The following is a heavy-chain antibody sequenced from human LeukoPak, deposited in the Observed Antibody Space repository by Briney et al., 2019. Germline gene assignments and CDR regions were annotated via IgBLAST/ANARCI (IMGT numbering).Heavy chain of an antibody. CDR1: GFTFSSYA. CDR3: AKDPRARRPEAFDY. CDR2: ISGSGGST. V-gene: IGHV3-23*01. Sequence: TWGSLRLSCSASGFTFSSYAMGWLRQAPGKGLEWVLAISGSGGSTYYADSVKVRFTIYRDNSKNTLYLQMNSPRAEDAAVYYCAKDPRARRPEAFDYGGQGPLVTVSS. J-gene: IGHJ4*02.